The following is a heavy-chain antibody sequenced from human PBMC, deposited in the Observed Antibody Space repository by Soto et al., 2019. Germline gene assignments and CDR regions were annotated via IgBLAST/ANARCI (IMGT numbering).Heavy chain of an antibody. J-gene: IGHJ4*02. CDR2: IYYSGNT. Sequence: QLQLQESGPGLVKPSETLSLTCTVSGGSITSSSYYWGWIRQPPGKGLEWIGSIYYSGNTYYTPSLKSRVTKPVDTSKNQFSLKLSSVTAADTAVYYCAREGGRYCSGGSCQVDYWGQGTLVTVSS. D-gene: IGHD2-15*01. CDR1: GGSITSSSYY. V-gene: IGHV4-39*02. CDR3: AREGGRYCSGGSCQVDY.